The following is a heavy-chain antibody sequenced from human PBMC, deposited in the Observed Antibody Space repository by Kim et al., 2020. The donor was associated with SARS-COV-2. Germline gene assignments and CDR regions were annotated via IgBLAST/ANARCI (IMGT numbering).Heavy chain of an antibody. J-gene: IGHJ6*02. V-gene: IGHV1-69*13. CDR1: GGTFSSYA. CDR3: ARLITFGGVTPASATGMDV. D-gene: IGHD3-16*01. Sequence: SVKVSCKASGGTFSSYAISWVRQAPGQGLEWMGGIIPIFGTANYAQKFQGRVTITADESTSTAYMELSSLRSEDTAVYYCARLITFGGVTPASATGMDVWGQGTTVTVSS. CDR2: IIPIFGTA.